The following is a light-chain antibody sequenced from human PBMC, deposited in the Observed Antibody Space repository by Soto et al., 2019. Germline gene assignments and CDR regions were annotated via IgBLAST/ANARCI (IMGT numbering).Light chain of an antibody. CDR2: NNN. CDR1: SSNIGSNT. J-gene: IGLJ1*01. Sequence: QSVLTQPPSASGTPGQRVTISCSGSSSNIGSNTVNWYQQLPGTAPKLLIYNNNQRPSGVPDRVYGSKSGTSASLSISGLQSDDEADYYCAAGDDSLNGLFLGTGTKLTVL. CDR3: AAGDDSLNGLF. V-gene: IGLV1-44*01.